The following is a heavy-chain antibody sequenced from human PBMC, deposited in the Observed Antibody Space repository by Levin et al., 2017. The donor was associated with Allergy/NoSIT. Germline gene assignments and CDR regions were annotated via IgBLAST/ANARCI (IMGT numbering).Heavy chain of an antibody. Sequence: GGSLRLSCKASGYTFTSYGISWVRQAPGQGLEWMGWISAYNGNTNYAQKLQGRVTMTTDTSTSTAYMELRSLRSDDTAVYYCARGLYCSSTSCYTNRYYYYGMDVWGQGTTVTVSS. CDR3: ARGLYCSSTSCYTNRYYYYGMDV. J-gene: IGHJ6*02. CDR1: GYTFTSYG. D-gene: IGHD2-2*02. CDR2: ISAYNGNT. V-gene: IGHV1-18*01.